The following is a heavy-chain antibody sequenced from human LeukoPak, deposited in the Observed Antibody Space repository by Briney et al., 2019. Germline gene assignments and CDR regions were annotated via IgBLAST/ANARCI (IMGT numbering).Heavy chain of an antibody. CDR3: ARDVWGYYYDSSGYFP. Sequence: GGSLRLSCAASGFTFSSYSMNWVRQAPGKGLEWVSYISSSSSTIYYADSVKGRFTISRDNAKNSLYLQMNSLRAEDTAVYYCARDVWGYYYDSSGYFPWGQGTLVTVS. V-gene: IGHV3-48*01. D-gene: IGHD3-22*01. J-gene: IGHJ5*02. CDR2: ISSSSSTI. CDR1: GFTFSSYS.